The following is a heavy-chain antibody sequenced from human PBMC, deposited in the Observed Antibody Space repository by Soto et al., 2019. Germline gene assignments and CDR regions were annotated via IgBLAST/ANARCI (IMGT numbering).Heavy chain of an antibody. J-gene: IGHJ2*01. D-gene: IGHD4-17*01. V-gene: IGHV1-46*01. Sequence: QVQLVQSGAEVKKPGASVEVSCKASGYTFTTYYIHWVRHAPGQGLEWMGVINPGGVSTKYAQKFQDRVTMTSDSCTSTVYMDLSSLRSEDTAVYFCARGGNGDNVGYWYFDLWGRGTLVTLSP. CDR2: INPGGVST. CDR1: GYTFTTYY. CDR3: ARGGNGDNVGYWYFDL.